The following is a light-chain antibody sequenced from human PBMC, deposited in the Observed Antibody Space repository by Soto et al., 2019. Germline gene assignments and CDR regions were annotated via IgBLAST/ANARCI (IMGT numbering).Light chain of an antibody. CDR3: CSYTTSSTYV. Sequence: QSALTQPASVSGSPGQSITISCTGTSSDIGGYNYVSWYQQHPGKAPKLMIYDVSNRPSGVSSRFSGSKSGNTASLTISGLQAEDEADYYCCSYTTSSTYVFGAWTKLTVL. CDR2: DVS. V-gene: IGLV2-14*01. CDR1: SSDIGGYNY. J-gene: IGLJ1*01.